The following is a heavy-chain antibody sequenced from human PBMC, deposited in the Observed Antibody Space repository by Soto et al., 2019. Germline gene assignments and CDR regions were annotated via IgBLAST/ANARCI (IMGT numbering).Heavy chain of an antibody. D-gene: IGHD3-10*01. CDR2: ISGSGGST. CDR1: GFTFSSYA. CDR3: EKDVSTYYNGHAFDI. Sequence: GVSLILSCAASGFTFSSYAMSWVRQAPGKGLEWVSAISGSGGSTYYADSVKGRFTISRDNSKNTLYLQMNSMRAEDTAVYYCEKDVSTYYNGHAFDIWAKGTMVTV. V-gene: IGHV3-23*01. J-gene: IGHJ3*02.